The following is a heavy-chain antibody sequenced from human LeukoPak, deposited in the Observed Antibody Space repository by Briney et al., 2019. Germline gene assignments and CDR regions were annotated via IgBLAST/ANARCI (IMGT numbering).Heavy chain of an antibody. Sequence: PGGSLRLSCAASGFTFSSFAMHWVRQAPGKGLEYLSAIYSDGSRTYYADSVKGRFIISRDNSKNTLYFEMSSLRVEDTAVYYCVKSPGSGWPVWGQGTLLTVSS. D-gene: IGHD6-19*01. CDR3: VKSPGSGWPV. J-gene: IGHJ4*02. CDR1: GFTFSSFA. V-gene: IGHV3-64D*06. CDR2: IYSDGSRT.